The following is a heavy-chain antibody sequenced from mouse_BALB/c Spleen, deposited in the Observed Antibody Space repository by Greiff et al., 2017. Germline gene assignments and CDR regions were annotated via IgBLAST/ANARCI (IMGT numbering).Heavy chain of an antibody. CDR3: TRLDDYDRVDAMDY. D-gene: IGHD2-4*01. V-gene: IGHV1-5*01. CDR1: GYTFTSYW. Sequence: AQLKQSGTVLARPGASVKMSCKASGYTFTSYWMHWVKQRPGQGLEWIGAIYPGNSDTSYNQKFKGKAKLTAVTSTSTAYMELSSLTNEDSAVYYCTRLDDYDRVDAMDYWGQGTSVTVSS. J-gene: IGHJ4*01. CDR2: IYPGNSDT.